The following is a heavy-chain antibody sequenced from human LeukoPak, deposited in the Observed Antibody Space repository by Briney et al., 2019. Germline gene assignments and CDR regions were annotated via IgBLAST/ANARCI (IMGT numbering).Heavy chain of an antibody. CDR2: INHSGST. V-gene: IGHV4-38-2*02. J-gene: IGHJ6*03. CDR3: ARGWGRRKYYYYYYYMDV. Sequence: PSETPSLTCTVSGYSISSGYYWGWIRQPPGKGLEWIGEINHSGSTNYNPSLKSRVTISVDTSKNQFSLKLRSVTAADTAVYYRARGWGRRKYYYYYYYMDVWGKGTTVTVSS. CDR1: GYSISSGYY. D-gene: IGHD2-21*02.